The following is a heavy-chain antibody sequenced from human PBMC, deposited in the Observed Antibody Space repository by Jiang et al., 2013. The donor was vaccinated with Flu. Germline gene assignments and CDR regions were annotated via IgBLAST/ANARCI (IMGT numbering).Heavy chain of an antibody. Sequence: SGPGLVKPSETLSLTCTVSGDSISTSTYYWGWIRQPPGKGLEWIGTMSYSGDTYYNPSLKSRIAMSVDTSESQFSLKLTSVTAADTAVYYCVAERGFFGELYWGQGALVTVSS. CDR2: MSYSGDT. CDR1: GDSISTSTYY. V-gene: IGHV4-39*01. J-gene: IGHJ4*02. CDR3: VAERGFFGELY. D-gene: IGHD3-10*01.